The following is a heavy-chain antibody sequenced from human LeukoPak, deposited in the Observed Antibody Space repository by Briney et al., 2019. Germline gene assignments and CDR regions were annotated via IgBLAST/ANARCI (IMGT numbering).Heavy chain of an antibody. J-gene: IGHJ4*02. CDR1: GYTFTSYG. CDR2: ISAYNGNT. D-gene: IGHD3-3*01. V-gene: IGHV1-18*01. Sequence: ASVKVSCKASGYTFTSYGISWVRQAPGQGLEWMGWISAYNGNTNYAQKLQGRVTMTTDTSTSTAYMELRSLRSDDTAVYYCARDRWETYYDFWSGDYYFDYWGQGTLVTVSS. CDR3: ARDRWETYYDFWSGDYYFDY.